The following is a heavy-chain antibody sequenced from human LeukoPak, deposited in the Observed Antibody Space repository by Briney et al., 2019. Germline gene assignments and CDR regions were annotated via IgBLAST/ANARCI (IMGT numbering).Heavy chain of an antibody. CDR1: GNYW. CDR2: INSDGSST. D-gene: IGHD3-16*01. CDR3: AKSTASWGRYDH. V-gene: IGHV3-74*01. Sequence: GGSLRLSCAASGNYWMHWVRQAPGKGLVWVSHINSDGSSTSYADSVKGRFTISRDNSKNTLYLQMNSLRVEDTAVYYCAKSTASWGRYDHWGQGTLVTVSS. J-gene: IGHJ4*02.